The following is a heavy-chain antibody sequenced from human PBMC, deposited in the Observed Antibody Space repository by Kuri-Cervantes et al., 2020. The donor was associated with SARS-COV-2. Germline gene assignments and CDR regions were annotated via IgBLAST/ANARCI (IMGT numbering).Heavy chain of an antibody. J-gene: IGHJ3*02. V-gene: IGHV1-46*01. CDR2: INPSGGST. Sequence: ASVKVSCKASGYTFTSYYMHWVRQAPGQGLEWMGIINPSGGSTSYAQKFQGRVTMTRDTSTSTVYMELSSLRPEDTAVYYCARSSNHDAFDIWGQGTMVTVSS. CDR3: ARSSNHDAFDI. D-gene: IGHD1-14*01. CDR1: GYTFTSYY.